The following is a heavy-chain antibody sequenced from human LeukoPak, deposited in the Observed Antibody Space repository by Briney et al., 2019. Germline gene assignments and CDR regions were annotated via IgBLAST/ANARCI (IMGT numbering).Heavy chain of an antibody. V-gene: IGHV3-38-3*01. CDR2: ISGGST. CDR1: GFTVSSNE. Sequence: GGSLRLPCAASGFTVSSNEMSWVRQAPGKGLEWVSSISGGSTYYADSRKGRFTISRDNSKNTLHLQMNSLRAEDTAVYYCKLTYDFWSGYLYNWFDPWGQGTLVTVSS. D-gene: IGHD3-3*01. CDR3: KLTYDFWSGYLYNWFDP. J-gene: IGHJ5*02.